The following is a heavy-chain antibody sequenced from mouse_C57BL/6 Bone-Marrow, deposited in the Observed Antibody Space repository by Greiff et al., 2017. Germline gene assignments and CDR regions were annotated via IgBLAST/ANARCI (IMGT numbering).Heavy chain of an antibody. Sequence: EVQVVESGGDLVKPGVSLKLSCAASGFTFSSYGMSWVRQTPDKRLEWVATISSGGSYTYYPDSVKGRFTISRDNAKNTLYLQMSSLKSEDTAMYYCARHYYGSSYVNYWGQGTTLTVSS. J-gene: IGHJ2*01. V-gene: IGHV5-6*01. CDR1: GFTFSSYG. CDR2: ISSGGSYT. D-gene: IGHD1-1*01. CDR3: ARHYYGSSYVNY.